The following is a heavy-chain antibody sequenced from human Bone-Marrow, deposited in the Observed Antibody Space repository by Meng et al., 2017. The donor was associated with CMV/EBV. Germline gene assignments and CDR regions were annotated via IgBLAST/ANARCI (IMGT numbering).Heavy chain of an antibody. Sequence: GESLKISCAASGFTFSTYWMGWVRQVPGKGLEWVANIKYDGSEKYYVDSLKGRFTIARDNVKNSLFLQMNGLRADDTAMYYCVKGGTQDLDYWGQGTLDTVSS. J-gene: IGHJ4*02. V-gene: IGHV3-7*01. D-gene: IGHD1-26*01. CDR3: VKGGTQDLDY. CDR2: IKYDGSEK. CDR1: GFTFSTYW.